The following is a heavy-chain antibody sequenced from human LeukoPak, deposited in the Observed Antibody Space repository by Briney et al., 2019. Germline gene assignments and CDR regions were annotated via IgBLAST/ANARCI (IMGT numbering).Heavy chain of an antibody. Sequence: ASVKVSCKVSGYTLTELSMHWVRQAPGKGIKWMGGFNPEDGETIYAKKIQGRVNMTEDTSTDTAYMELSSLRSEATAVYYCATGLRFLEWLFSWGQGTLVTVSS. V-gene: IGHV1-24*01. D-gene: IGHD3-3*01. CDR3: ATGLRFLEWLFS. J-gene: IGHJ5*02. CDR2: FNPEDGET. CDR1: GYTLTELS.